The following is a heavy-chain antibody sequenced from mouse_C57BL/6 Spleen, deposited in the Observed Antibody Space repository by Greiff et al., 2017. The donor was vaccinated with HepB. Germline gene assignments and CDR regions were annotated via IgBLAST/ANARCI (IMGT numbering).Heavy chain of an antibody. CDR3: ARNWYFDY. Sequence: EVKLMESGGGLVKPGGSLKLSCAASGFTFSSYAMSWVRQTPEKRLEWVATISDGGSYTYYPDNVKGRFTISRDNAKNNLYLQMSHLKSEDTAMYYCARNWYFDYWGQGTTLTVSS. V-gene: IGHV5-4*03. D-gene: IGHD4-1*01. J-gene: IGHJ2*01. CDR1: GFTFSSYA. CDR2: ISDGGSYT.